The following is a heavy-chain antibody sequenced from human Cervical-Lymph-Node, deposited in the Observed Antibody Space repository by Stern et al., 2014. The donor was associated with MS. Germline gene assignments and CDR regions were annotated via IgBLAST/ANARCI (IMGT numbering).Heavy chain of an antibody. CDR2: MNPNSVNT. J-gene: IGHJ6*02. CDR3: ARTDDYYYTMDV. Sequence: VQLVESGAEVKKPGASVKVSCKASGYTFTSNDINWVRQATGQGLEWMGWMNPNSVNTGYAQKFQGRVTMTRNTPISTAYMELSSLRSEDTAVYYCARTDDYYYTMDVWGQGTTVTVSS. CDR1: GYTFTSND. V-gene: IGHV1-8*02.